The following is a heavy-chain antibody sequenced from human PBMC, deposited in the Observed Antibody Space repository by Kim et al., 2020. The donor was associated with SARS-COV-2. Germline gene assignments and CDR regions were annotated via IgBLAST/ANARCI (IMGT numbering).Heavy chain of an antibody. Sequence: GGSLRLSCAASGFTFSSYWMSWVRQAPGKGLEWVANIKQDGSEKYYVDSVKGRFTISRDNAKNSLYLHMNSLRAEDTAVYYCARDGCGGDCYPYYYYYYGMDVWGQGTTVTVPS. D-gene: IGHD2-21*01. CDR3: ARDGCGGDCYPYYYYYYGMDV. J-gene: IGHJ6*02. CDR1: GFTFSSYW. V-gene: IGHV3-7*03. CDR2: IKQDGSEK.